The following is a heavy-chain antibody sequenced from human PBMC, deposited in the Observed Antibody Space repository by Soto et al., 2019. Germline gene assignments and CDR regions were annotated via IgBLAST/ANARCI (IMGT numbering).Heavy chain of an antibody. J-gene: IGHJ4*02. CDR2: LYQGLSI. Sequence: QVQLQQWGAGLLKPSETLSLTCAVYSGSFSGYYWSWIRQPPGKGLEWIVELYQGLSIIYNPSLESRVTISGDSSKNQFSLKLRSVTAADTAVYYCARHGGYDFDYWGQGTLVTVSS. V-gene: IGHV4-34*01. CDR3: ARHGGYDFDY. CDR1: SGSFSGYY. D-gene: IGHD3-3*01.